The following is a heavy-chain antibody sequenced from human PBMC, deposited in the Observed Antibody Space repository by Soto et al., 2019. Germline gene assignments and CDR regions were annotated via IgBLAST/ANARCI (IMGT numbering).Heavy chain of an antibody. CDR2: IYGGGDGT. CDR1: GFTFGNYA. Sequence: EVLLLESGGGLVQPGGSLRLSCAASGFTFGNYAVNWVRQAPGKGLEWVSTIYGGGDGTHYADSVKGRFTISRDNSKNTLYLQMNSLRAEDTAVYYCAKNRGHEPPYYSDSWGQGTLVTVSS. CDR3: AKNRGHEPPYYSDS. V-gene: IGHV3-23*01. J-gene: IGHJ4*02.